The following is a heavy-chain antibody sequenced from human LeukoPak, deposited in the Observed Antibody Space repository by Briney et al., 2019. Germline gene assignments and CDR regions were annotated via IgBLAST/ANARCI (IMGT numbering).Heavy chain of an antibody. CDR1: GSSFTSYW. CDR3: ARMYYYDSSGPSAFDI. V-gene: IGHV5-51*01. J-gene: IGHJ3*02. Sequence: PGESLKISCQGSGSSFTSYWIGWVRQLPGKGLEWMGIIYPGDSDTRYSPSFQGQVTISADKSISTVYLQWSSLKASDTAMYYCARMYYYDSSGPSAFDIWGHGTMVTVSS. D-gene: IGHD3-22*01. CDR2: IYPGDSDT.